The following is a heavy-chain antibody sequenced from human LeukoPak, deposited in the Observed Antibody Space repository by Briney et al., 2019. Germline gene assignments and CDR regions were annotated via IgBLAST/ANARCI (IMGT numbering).Heavy chain of an antibody. CDR3: ASTGYSSGWYNFDY. J-gene: IGHJ4*02. CDR2: IYHSGST. CDR1: GGSISSSNW. V-gene: IGHV4-4*02. Sequence: SENLSLTCAVSGGSISSSNWWSWVRQPPGKGPEWIGEIYHSGSTNYNPSLKSRVTISVDKSKNQFSLKLSSVTAADTAVYYCASTGYSSGWYNFDYWGQGTLVTVSS. D-gene: IGHD6-19*01.